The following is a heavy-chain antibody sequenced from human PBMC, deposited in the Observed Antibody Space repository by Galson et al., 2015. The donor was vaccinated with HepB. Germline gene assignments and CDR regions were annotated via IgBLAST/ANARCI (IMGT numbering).Heavy chain of an antibody. J-gene: IGHJ5*02. Sequence: LRLSCAASGFTFTNYNMNWVRQPPGKGLEWVSCISRNSDYIYYADSVKGRFTISRDNAKNSLYLRMDSLRADDTAIYYCARDWGIAVAGTWWFDPWGQGTLVTVSS. D-gene: IGHD6-19*01. CDR3: ARDWGIAVAGTWWFDP. CDR2: ISRNSDYI. V-gene: IGHV3-21*01. CDR1: GFTFTNYN.